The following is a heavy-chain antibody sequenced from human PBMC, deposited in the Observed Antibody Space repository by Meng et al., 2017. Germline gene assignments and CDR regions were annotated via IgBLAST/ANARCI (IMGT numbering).Heavy chain of an antibody. CDR3: AHRSSAWAFDS. D-gene: IGHD7-27*01. CDR1: GFSLSTCGVG. CDR2: IYWDDDT. J-gene: IGHJ4*02. Sequence: HISCKVSRPTVLKPTPTPALTCTFYGFSLSTCGVGVGWIRQPPRQALEWLALIYWDDDTRYSPSLKSRLSITKDTSKNQVFLTMTNMDPVDTATYYCAHRSSAWAFDSWGQGTLVTVSS. V-gene: IGHV2-5*02.